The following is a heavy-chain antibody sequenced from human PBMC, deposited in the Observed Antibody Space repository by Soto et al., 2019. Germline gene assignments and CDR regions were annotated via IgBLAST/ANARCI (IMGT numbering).Heavy chain of an antibody. CDR1: GGSISSSKW. V-gene: IGHV4-4*02. D-gene: IGHD6-19*01. CDR3: AREDGIAVAGTGWFDY. J-gene: IGHJ4*02. CDR2: IYHSGST. Sequence: QVQLQESGPGLVKPSGTLSLTGVVSGGSISSSKWWSWVRHPPGKGLEWIGEIYHSGSTNYNPSLKNRVTISVDKSKNQFSLKLTSVTAADTAVYYCAREDGIAVAGTGWFDYWGQGTLVTVSS.